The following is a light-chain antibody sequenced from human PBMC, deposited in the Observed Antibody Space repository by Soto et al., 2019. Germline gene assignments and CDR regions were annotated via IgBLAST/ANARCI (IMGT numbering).Light chain of an antibody. J-gene: IGLJ2*01. Sequence: QSVLTQPPSVSGAPGQRVTISCTGSSSNIGAGYDVHWYQQLPGTAPKLLIYGNSNRPSGVPDRFSGSKSGTSASLAITGLQEADEADYYCQSSDSSLRGKVFGGGTKVTVL. CDR1: SSNIGAGYD. V-gene: IGLV1-40*01. CDR2: GNS. CDR3: QSSDSSLRGKV.